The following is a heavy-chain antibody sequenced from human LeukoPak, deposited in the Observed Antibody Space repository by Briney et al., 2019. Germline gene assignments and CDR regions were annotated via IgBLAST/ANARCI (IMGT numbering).Heavy chain of an antibody. Sequence: PPGGSLRLSCAASGFTFSNYAMTWVRQAPGKGLEWVSGINWNGGSTGYADSVKGRFTISRDNAKNSLYLQMNSLRAEDTALYHCARALYYDFWSGSPDDAFDIWGQGTMVTVSS. V-gene: IGHV3-20*01. CDR3: ARALYYDFWSGSPDDAFDI. CDR1: GFTFSNYA. D-gene: IGHD3-3*01. J-gene: IGHJ3*02. CDR2: INWNGGST.